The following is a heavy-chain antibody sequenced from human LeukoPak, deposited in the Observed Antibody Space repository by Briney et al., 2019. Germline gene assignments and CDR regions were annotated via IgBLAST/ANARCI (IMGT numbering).Heavy chain of an antibody. V-gene: IGHV4-4*02. CDR1: GGSISSSNW. CDR2: IYHSGST. D-gene: IGHD6-19*01. J-gene: IGHJ4*02. Sequence: SETLSLTCAVSGGSISSSNWWSWIRQPPGKGLEWIGEIYHSGSTNYNPSLKSRVTISVDTSKNQFSLKLSSVTAADTAVYYCARGSGWYSLDYWGQGTLVTVSS. CDR3: ARGSGWYSLDY.